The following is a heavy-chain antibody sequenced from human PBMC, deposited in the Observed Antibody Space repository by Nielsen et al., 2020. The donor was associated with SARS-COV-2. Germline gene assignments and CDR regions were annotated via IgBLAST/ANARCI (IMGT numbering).Heavy chain of an antibody. CDR3: ARGGDGYTYSYYYFAMDV. V-gene: IGHV4-34*01. CDR1: GESFSGFH. CDR2: INHSGYI. D-gene: IGHD5-24*01. Sequence: SETLSLTCDVSGESFSGFHWSWVRQAPGKGQEWIAEINHSGYINYNPSLESRVTISVDTSKDQFSLRLTSVTAADTAVYFCARGGDGYTYSYYYFAMDVWGPGTTVTVSS. J-gene: IGHJ6*02.